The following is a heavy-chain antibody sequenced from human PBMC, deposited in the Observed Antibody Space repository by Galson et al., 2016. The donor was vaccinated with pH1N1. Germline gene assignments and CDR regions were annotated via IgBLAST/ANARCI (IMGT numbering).Heavy chain of an antibody. CDR1: GFTFGDYA. J-gene: IGHJ5*02. CDR3: TGLHYGDYVGWFDP. Sequence: SLRLSCAASGFTFGDYAMSWFRQAPGKGLECLGFIRSKAYGGTTEYAASVKGRFTISRDDSKSIAYLQMNSLKTEDTAVYFCTGLHYGDYVGWFDPWGQGTLVTVSA. V-gene: IGHV3-49*03. D-gene: IGHD4-17*01. CDR2: IRSKAYGGTT.